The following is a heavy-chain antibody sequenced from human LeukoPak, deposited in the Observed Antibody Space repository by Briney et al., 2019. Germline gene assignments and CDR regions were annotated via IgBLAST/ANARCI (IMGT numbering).Heavy chain of an antibody. CDR2: LYYSGNT. CDR1: GGSISNHY. D-gene: IGHD5-12*01. CDR3: ATGRGWLPDY. J-gene: IGHJ4*02. V-gene: IGHV4-59*11. Sequence: SETLSFTCTVSGGSISNHYWSWIRQPPGKGLEWIGHLYYSGNTNYNPSLKSRVTITVDTSKTQFSLKLSSVTAADTALYYCATGRGWLPDYWGQGTLVTVSS.